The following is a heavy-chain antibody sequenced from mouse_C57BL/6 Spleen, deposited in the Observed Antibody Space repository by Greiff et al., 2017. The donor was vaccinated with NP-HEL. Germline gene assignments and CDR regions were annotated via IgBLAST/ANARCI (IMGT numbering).Heavy chain of an antibody. D-gene: IGHD2-5*01. V-gene: IGHV1-66*01. Sequence: VHLVESGPELVKPGASVKISCKASGYSFTSYYIHWVKQRPGQGLEWIGWIYPGSGNTKYNEKFKGKATLTADTSSSTAYMQLSSLTSEDSAVYYCARDYYSNYVRYFDVWGTGTTVTVSS. CDR1: GYSFTSYY. J-gene: IGHJ1*03. CDR3: ARDYYSNYVRYFDV. CDR2: IYPGSGNT.